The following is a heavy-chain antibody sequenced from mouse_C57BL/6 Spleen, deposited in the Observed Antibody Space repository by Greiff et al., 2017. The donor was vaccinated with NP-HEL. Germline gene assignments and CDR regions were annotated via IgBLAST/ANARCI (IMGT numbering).Heavy chain of an antibody. J-gene: IGHJ3*01. Sequence: QVQLQQPGAELVKPGASVKLSCKASGYTFTSYWMQWVKQRPGQGLEWIGEIDPSDSYTNYNQKFKGKATLTVDTSSSTAYMQLSSLTSEDSAVDYCVRGEGLLRWVAYWGQGTLVTVSA. V-gene: IGHV1-50*01. CDR1: GYTFTSYW. D-gene: IGHD1-1*01. CDR3: VRGEGLLRWVAY. CDR2: IDPSDSYT.